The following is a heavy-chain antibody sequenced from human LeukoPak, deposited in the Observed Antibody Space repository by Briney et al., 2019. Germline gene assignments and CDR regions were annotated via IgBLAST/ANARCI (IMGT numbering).Heavy chain of an antibody. CDR3: ARDSVNYYGSGSCGAFDI. J-gene: IGHJ3*02. CDR2: ISSSSSYI. CDR1: GFTFSSYS. D-gene: IGHD3-10*01. Sequence: PGGSLGLSCAASGFTFSSYSMNWVRQAPGKGLEWVSSISSSSSYIYYADSVKGRFTISRDNAKNSLYLQMNSLRAEDTAVYYCARDSVNYYGSGSCGAFDIWGQGTMVTVSS. V-gene: IGHV3-21*01.